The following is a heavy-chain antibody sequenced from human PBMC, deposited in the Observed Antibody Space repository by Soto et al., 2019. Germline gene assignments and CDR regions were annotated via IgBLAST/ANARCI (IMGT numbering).Heavy chain of an antibody. V-gene: IGHV1-69*13. D-gene: IGHD1-1*01. CDR1: GGTFSSYA. CDR2: IIPIFGTA. Sequence: SVKVSCKASGGTFSSYAISWVRQAPGQGLEWMGCIIPIFGTANYAQKFQGRVTITADESTSTAYMELSSLRSEDTAVYYCARGLTTTAVSYYYYYGMDVWGQGTTVTVSS. J-gene: IGHJ6*02. CDR3: ARGLTTTAVSYYYYYGMDV.